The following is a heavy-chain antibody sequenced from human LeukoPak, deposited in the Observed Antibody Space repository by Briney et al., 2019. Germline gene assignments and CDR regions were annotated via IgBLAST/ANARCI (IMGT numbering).Heavy chain of an antibody. CDR3: ARAKYDFWSPHPLGFDI. CDR1: GFTFSSYG. CDR2: ISYDGSNK. V-gene: IGHV3-30*03. Sequence: PGGSLRLSCAASGFTFSSYGMHWVRQAPGKGLEWVAVISYDGSNKYYADSVKGRFTISRDNSKNTLYLQMNSLRAEDTAVYYCARAKYDFWSPHPLGFDIWGQGTMVTVSS. D-gene: IGHD3-3*01. J-gene: IGHJ3*02.